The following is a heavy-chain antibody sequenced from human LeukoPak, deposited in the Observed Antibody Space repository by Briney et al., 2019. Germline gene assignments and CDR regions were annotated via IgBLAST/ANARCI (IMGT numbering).Heavy chain of an antibody. CDR1: GGAFNSYA. Sequence: GASVKVSCKASGGAFNSYALSWVRQAPGQGLEWMGGIIPIFGTANYAQKFQGRVTITADKSTSTAYMELSSLRSEDTAVYYCVRPYCSGGSCYVENWFDPWGQGTLVTVSS. CDR3: VRPYCSGGSCYVENWFDP. J-gene: IGHJ5*02. D-gene: IGHD2-15*01. V-gene: IGHV1-69*06. CDR2: IIPIFGTA.